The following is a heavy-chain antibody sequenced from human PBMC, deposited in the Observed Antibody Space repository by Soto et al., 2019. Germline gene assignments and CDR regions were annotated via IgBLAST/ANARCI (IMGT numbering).Heavy chain of an antibody. CDR2: ISGSGDST. V-gene: IGHV3-23*01. CDR3: ATPHLRY. J-gene: IGHJ4*02. CDR1: GFTFSSYA. Sequence: EVQLLESGGGLVQPGGSLRLSCAASGFTFSSYAMSWVRQAPGKGLEWVSAISGSGDSTYYADSVKGRITIPRDNSKNTLHLQINSLKAEDTAVYYRATPHLRYWGQGTLGTVSS.